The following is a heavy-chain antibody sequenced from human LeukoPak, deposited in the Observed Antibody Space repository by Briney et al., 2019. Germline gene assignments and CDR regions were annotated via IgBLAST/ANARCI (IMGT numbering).Heavy chain of an antibody. D-gene: IGHD5-12*01. CDR2: IYPGDSDT. CDR1: GYSFTSYW. V-gene: IGHV5-51*01. J-gene: IGHJ4*02. CDR3: ARRGSYSNYSGGRRGYSGYDSHLDY. Sequence: GESLQISCQGSGYSFTSYWIGWVRQMPGKGLEWMGIIYPGDSDTRYSPSFQGQVTISADKSISTAYLQWSSLKASDTAMYYCARRGSYSNYSGGRRGYSGYDSHLDYWGQGTLVTVSS.